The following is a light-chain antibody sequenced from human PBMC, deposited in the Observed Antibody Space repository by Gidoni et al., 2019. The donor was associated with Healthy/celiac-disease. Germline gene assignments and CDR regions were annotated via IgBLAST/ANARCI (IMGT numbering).Light chain of an antibody. Sequence: EIVLTQSPATLSLSPGERATLSCRASQSVSSYLAWYQQKPGQAPRLLIYDASNRATGTPARFSGSGSGTDFTLTISSLEPEDFAVYYCQQRSNWPLTFGGXTEVEIK. V-gene: IGKV3-11*01. CDR3: QQRSNWPLT. CDR2: DAS. J-gene: IGKJ4*01. CDR1: QSVSSY.